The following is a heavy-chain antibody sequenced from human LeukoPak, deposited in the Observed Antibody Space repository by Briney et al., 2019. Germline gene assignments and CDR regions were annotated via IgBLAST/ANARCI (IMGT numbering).Heavy chain of an antibody. CDR3: VRVDGY. CDR2: INTDGSNS. J-gene: IGHJ4*02. CDR1: GFTFSTYW. V-gene: IGHV3-74*01. Sequence: GGSLRLSCAASGFTFSTYWMHWVRQAPGKGLVWVSRINTDGSNSTYADSVKGRFTISRDNAKNTLYLQMNSLRAKDTAVYYCVRVDGYWGQGTLVTVSS.